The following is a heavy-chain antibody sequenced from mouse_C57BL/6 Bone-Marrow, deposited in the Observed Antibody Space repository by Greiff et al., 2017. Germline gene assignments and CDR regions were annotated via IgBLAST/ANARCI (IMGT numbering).Heavy chain of an antibody. CDR1: GYSITSGYY. CDR3: ARACGSSSYDYAMDY. CDR2: ISYDGSN. Sequence: VQLKESGPGLVKPSQSLSLTCSVTGYSITSGYYWNWIRQFPGNKLEWMGYISYDGSNNYNPSLKNRISITRDTSKNQFFLKFHSVTTEDTATYYGARACGSSSYDYAMDYWGQGTSVTVSS. D-gene: IGHD1-1*01. J-gene: IGHJ4*01. V-gene: IGHV3-6*01.